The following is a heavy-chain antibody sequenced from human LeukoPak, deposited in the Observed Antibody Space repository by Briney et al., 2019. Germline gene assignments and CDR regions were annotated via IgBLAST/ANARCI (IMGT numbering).Heavy chain of an antibody. V-gene: IGHV4-39*07. Sequence: SETLSLTCTVSGGSVSSTTYYWGWIRQPPGKGLEWIGSIYYSGSTYYNPSLNSRVTISVDTSKNQFSLKLTSVTAADTAVYYCCGSGWFAGPFGYWGQGALVTVSS. CDR3: CGSGWFAGPFGY. CDR1: GGSVSSTTYY. J-gene: IGHJ4*02. D-gene: IGHD6-19*01. CDR2: IYYSGST.